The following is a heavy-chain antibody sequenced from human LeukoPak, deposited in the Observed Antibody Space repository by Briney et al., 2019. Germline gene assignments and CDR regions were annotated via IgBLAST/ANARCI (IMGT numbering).Heavy chain of an antibody. CDR2: IYYSGST. J-gene: IGHJ5*02. V-gene: IGHV4-61*05. CDR3: ARAGRVLGWFDP. D-gene: IGHD3-16*01. Sequence: PSETLSLTCTVFSGSISSTNYCWGWIRQPPGKGLEWIGYIYYSGSTNYNPSLKSRVTISVDTSKNQFSLKLSSVTAADTAVYYCARAGRVLGWFDPWGQGTLVTVSS. CDR1: SGSISSTNYC.